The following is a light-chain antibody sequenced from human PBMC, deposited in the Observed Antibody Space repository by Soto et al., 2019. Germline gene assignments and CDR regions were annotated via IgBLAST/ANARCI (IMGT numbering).Light chain of an antibody. Sequence: QSALTQPASVSGSPGQSITISCTGTSSDVGGYNYVSWYQQHPGKAPKLMIYDVSNRPSGVSNRFAGSKTGNTASLTISGLQAEDEADYYCSSYNSSSTLEVFGTGTKLTVL. V-gene: IGLV2-14*03. CDR1: SSDVGGYNY. J-gene: IGLJ1*01. CDR2: DVS. CDR3: SSYNSSSTLEV.